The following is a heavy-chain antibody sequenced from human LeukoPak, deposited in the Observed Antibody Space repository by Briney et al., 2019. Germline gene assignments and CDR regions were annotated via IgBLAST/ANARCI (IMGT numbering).Heavy chain of an antibody. CDR2: IYYSGST. Sequence: SETLSLTCTVSGGSISSYYWSWIRQPPGKGLEWIGYIYYSGSTNYNPSLKSRVTISVDTSKNQFSLKLSSVTAADTAVYYCARAVVPAATWFDPWGQGTLATVSS. D-gene: IGHD2-2*01. J-gene: IGHJ5*02. CDR1: GGSISSYY. V-gene: IGHV4-59*01. CDR3: ARAVVPAATWFDP.